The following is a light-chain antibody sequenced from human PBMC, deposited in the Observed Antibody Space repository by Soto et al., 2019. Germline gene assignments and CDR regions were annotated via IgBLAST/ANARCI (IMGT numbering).Light chain of an antibody. CDR3: QSYDSSLNGVV. Sequence: QPVLTQPPSVSGAPGQRVTISCNGSSSNIGAGYDVHWYQQPPGTAPKLLISSSTDRPSGVPDRFSGSKSGTSASLAITGLQTEDEADYYCQSYDSSLNGVVFGGGTKLTVL. CDR2: SST. J-gene: IGLJ2*01. CDR1: SSNIGAGYD. V-gene: IGLV1-40*01.